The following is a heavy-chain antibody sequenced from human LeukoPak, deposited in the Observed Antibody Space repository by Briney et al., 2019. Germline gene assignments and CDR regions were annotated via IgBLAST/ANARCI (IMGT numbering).Heavy chain of an antibody. Sequence: GGSLRLSCAASGFIFSDSAMSWVRQAPGKGLEYVSSISSSRSFIYYADSVKGRFTISRDNANKSLFLQMNSLRAEDTAIYYCVRITGTVWFDPWGQGTPVTVSS. CDR3: VRITGTVWFDP. D-gene: IGHD1-20*01. CDR2: ISSSRSFI. V-gene: IGHV3-21*01. CDR1: GFIFSDSA. J-gene: IGHJ5*02.